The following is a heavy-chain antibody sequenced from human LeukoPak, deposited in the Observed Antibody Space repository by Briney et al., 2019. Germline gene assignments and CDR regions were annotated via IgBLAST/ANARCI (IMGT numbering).Heavy chain of an antibody. D-gene: IGHD3-10*01. CDR2: IIPIFGTA. V-gene: IGHV1-69*05. J-gene: IGHJ6*03. CDR3: ARAPWDYYGSGSYYPGGYYYYMDV. Sequence: ASVKVSCKASGGTFSSYAISWVRQAPGQGLEWMGGIIPIFGTANYAQKFQGRVTITTDESTSTAYMELSSLRSEDTAVYYCARAPWDYYGSGSYYPGGYYYYMDVWGKGTTVTVSS. CDR1: GGTFSSYA.